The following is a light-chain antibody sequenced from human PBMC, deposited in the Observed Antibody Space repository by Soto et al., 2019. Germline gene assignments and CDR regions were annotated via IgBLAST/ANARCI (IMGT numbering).Light chain of an antibody. CDR1: QSVPNNY. CDR3: QQFGSSPQT. V-gene: IGKV3-20*01. Sequence: EIVLTQSPGTLSWSPGEGATLSCRASQSVPNNYVAWYQQQPGQAPRLLIFFASLRVPGIPYRFSGSGSGAAFPLTISRLEPEDFAVYYCQQFGSSPQTFGQGTRVEIK. CDR2: FAS. J-gene: IGKJ1*01.